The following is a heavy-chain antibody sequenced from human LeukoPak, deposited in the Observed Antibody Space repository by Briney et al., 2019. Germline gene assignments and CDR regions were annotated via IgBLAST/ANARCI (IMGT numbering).Heavy chain of an antibody. CDR1: GGSVSSGSYY. D-gene: IGHD1-20*01. Sequence: SETLSLTCTVSGGSVSSGSYYWSWIRQPPGKGLECIGYIYYSGSTNYNPSLKSRVTISVDTSKNQFSLKLSSVTAADTAVYYCARDRLYNWNDGFDYWGQGTLVTVSS. J-gene: IGHJ4*02. CDR3: ARDRLYNWNDGFDY. V-gene: IGHV4-61*01. CDR2: IYYSGST.